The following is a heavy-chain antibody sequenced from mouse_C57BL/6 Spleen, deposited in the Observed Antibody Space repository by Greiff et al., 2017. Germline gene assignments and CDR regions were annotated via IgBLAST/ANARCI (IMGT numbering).Heavy chain of an antibody. Sequence: MPGQGLEWIGEIDPSDSYTNYNQKFKGKSTLTVDKSSSTAYMQLSSLTSEDSAVYYCARHYGSSYVGYFDVWGTGTTVTVSS. V-gene: IGHV1-69*01. CDR3: ARHYGSSYVGYFDV. D-gene: IGHD1-1*01. CDR2: IDPSDSYT. J-gene: IGHJ1*03.